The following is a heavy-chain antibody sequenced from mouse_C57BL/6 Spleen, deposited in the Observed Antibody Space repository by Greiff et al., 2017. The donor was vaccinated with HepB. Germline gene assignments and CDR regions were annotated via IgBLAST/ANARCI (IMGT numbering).Heavy chain of an antibody. CDR2: IVPETGGT. CDR1: GYTFTDYE. Sequence: QVQLQQSGAELVRPGASVTLSCKASGYTFTDYEMHWVKQTPVHGLEWIGAIVPETGGTAYNQKFKGKAILTADKSSSTAYMELRSLTSEDSAVYYCTNYYYGSSYGYFDVWGTGTTVTVSS. J-gene: IGHJ1*03. V-gene: IGHV1-15*01. D-gene: IGHD1-1*01. CDR3: TNYYYGSSYGYFDV.